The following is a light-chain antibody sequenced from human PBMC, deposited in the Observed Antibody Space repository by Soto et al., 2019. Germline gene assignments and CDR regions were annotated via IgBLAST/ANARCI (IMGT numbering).Light chain of an antibody. CDR3: QQSYSTPRT. CDR1: QDINSY. J-gene: IGKJ1*01. Sequence: DIQMTQSPSSLSASVGDRVTITCRASQDINSYLNWYQQKPGKAPKLLIYAASSLQSGVPSRFSGSGSGTDFTLTISSLQPGDFATYYCQQSYSTPRTFGQGTTGDIK. V-gene: IGKV1-39*01. CDR2: AAS.